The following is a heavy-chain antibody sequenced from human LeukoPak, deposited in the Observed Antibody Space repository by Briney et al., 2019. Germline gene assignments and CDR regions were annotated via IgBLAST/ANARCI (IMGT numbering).Heavy chain of an antibody. V-gene: IGHV5-51*01. J-gene: IGHJ4*02. CDR2: IYPGDSDT. CDR3: ARGYYDFWSGYYTDFDY. CDR1: GYSFTSYW. Sequence: GESLKISCKGSGYSFTSYWIGWVRQMPGKGLEWMGIIYPGDSDTRYSPSFQGQVTISADKSISTAYLQWSSLKASDTAMYYCARGYYDFWSGYYTDFDYWGQGTLVTVSS. D-gene: IGHD3-3*01.